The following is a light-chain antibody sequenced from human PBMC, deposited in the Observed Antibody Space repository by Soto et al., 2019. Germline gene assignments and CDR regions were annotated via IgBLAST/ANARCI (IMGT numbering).Light chain of an antibody. V-gene: IGKV1-9*01. Sequence: DIQLTQSPSFLSASVGDRVTITCRASQGSSSYLAWYQQRPGKAPKLLIYAASSLQTGVTSRFSGSGSGTEFTLTISSLQPEDFATYYCQQLNTFGPGTKVETK. CDR2: AAS. J-gene: IGKJ3*01. CDR3: QQLNT. CDR1: QGSSSY.